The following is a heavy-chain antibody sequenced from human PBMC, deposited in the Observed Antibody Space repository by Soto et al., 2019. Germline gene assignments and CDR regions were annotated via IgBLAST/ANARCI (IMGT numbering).Heavy chain of an antibody. V-gene: IGHV3-30-3*01. Sequence: GSLRLSCAASEFTISSYAMHWVRQAPGKGLEWVAVISYDGSNRYYADSVKGRLTISRDNSKNTLYLQMNSLRAEDTAVYYCAKVGHDILTGYFSWYFDLWGRGTLVTVSS. CDR3: AKVGHDILTGYFSWYFDL. D-gene: IGHD3-9*01. CDR2: ISYDGSNR. CDR1: EFTISSYA. J-gene: IGHJ2*01.